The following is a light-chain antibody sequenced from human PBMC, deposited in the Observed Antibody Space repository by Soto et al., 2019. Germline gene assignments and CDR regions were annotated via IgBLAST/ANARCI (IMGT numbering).Light chain of an antibody. CDR1: ERISSNF. J-gene: IGKJ3*01. CDR2: GAS. CDR3: QQYGTSPFT. V-gene: IGKV3-20*01. Sequence: PGERATLSCRASERISSNFLAWYQQRPGQAPRLLIYGASTRASGIPDRFSSSGSGTDFALTISRLEPEDFAVFYCQQYGTSPFTFGPGTTVEIK.